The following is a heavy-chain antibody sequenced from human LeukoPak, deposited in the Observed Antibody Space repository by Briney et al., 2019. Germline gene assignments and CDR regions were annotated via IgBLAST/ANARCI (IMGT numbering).Heavy chain of an antibody. CDR2: IRSKAYGGTT. Sequence: GGSLRLSCTASGFTFGDYAMSWFRQAPGKGPEWVGFIRSKAYGGTTEYAASVKGRFTISRDDSKSIAYLQMNSLKTEDTAVYYCTTFRHYYYYYMDVWGKGTTVTVSS. V-gene: IGHV3-49*03. CDR3: TTFRHYYYYYMDV. CDR1: GFTFGDYA. J-gene: IGHJ6*03. D-gene: IGHD2-21*01.